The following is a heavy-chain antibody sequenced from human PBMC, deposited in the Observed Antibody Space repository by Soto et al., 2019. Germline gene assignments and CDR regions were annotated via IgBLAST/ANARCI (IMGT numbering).Heavy chain of an antibody. CDR2: IYWDDDT. J-gene: IGHJ3*01. CDR3: SHSRYCTGDKCYPWGGVFDV. CDR1: GFSLNTYGVG. Sequence: QITLKESVPTLVKPTQTLTLTCSFSGFSLNTYGVGVSWIRQPPGKALELLALIYWDDDTRYSRSLRSRLSSTKETSKNQVGLTRTKMDPVDTATYYCSHSRYCTGDKCYPWGGVFDVWGQGTMVTVAS. D-gene: IGHD2-8*02. V-gene: IGHV2-5*02.